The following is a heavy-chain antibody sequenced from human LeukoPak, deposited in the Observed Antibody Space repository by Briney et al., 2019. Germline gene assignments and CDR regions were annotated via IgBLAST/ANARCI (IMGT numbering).Heavy chain of an antibody. J-gene: IGHJ5*02. Sequence: PGRSLRLSCAASGFTFSDYGMHWVRQAPGKGLEWVAVIWYDGSNKYYADSVKGRFTISRDNSKNTLYLQMNSLRAEDTAVYYCARGRYYYDSSGYYFAWGQGTLVTVSS. D-gene: IGHD3-22*01. CDR3: ARGRYYYDSSGYYFA. CDR1: GFTFSDYG. V-gene: IGHV3-33*08. CDR2: IWYDGSNK.